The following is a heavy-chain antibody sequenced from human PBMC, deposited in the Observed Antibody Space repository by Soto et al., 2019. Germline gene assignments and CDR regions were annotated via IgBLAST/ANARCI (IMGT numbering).Heavy chain of an antibody. CDR3: ARSAPLWYDFWSGYVAYYYMDV. CDR2: IYYSGST. J-gene: IGHJ6*03. V-gene: IGHV4-31*03. Sequence: SETLSLTCTVSGGSISSGGYYWSWIRQHPGKGLEWIGYIYYSGSTYYNPSLKSRVTISVDTSKNQFSLKLSSVTAADTAVYYCARSAPLWYDFWSGYVAYYYMDVWGKGTTVTVSS. D-gene: IGHD3-3*01. CDR1: GGSISSGGYY.